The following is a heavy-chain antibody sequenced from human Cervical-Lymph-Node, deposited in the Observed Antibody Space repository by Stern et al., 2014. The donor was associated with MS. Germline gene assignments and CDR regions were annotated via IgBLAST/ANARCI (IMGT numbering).Heavy chain of an antibody. CDR2: IYPYDSDT. CDR3: ARHVQGFDY. Sequence: VQLVQSGAEVKKPGESLKTSCKLSGYSFTIYYIAWVRQMPGKGLEWMGVIYPYDSDTTYSPSFQAQVTIPADKSITTAYLQWSSLRASDTAMYYCARHVQGFDYWGQGTLVTVSS. V-gene: IGHV5-51*01. J-gene: IGHJ4*02. CDR1: GYSFTIYY.